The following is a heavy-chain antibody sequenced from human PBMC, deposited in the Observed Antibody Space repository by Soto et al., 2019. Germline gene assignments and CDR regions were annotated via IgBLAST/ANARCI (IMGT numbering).Heavy chain of an antibody. CDR2: ISAYSGDT. CDR3: ARDVVAITSGGPDY. D-gene: IGHD2-15*01. CDR1: GYTFSNYG. J-gene: IGHJ4*02. V-gene: IGHV1-18*01. Sequence: QVQLVQSGAEVKKPGASVKVSCKASGYTFSNYGISWVRQAPGQGLEWLGWISAYSGDTNFAQRVQGRVTMTTDTSTSTAYMELRSLTSDDTALYYCARDVVAITSGGPDYWGQGTLVTVSS.